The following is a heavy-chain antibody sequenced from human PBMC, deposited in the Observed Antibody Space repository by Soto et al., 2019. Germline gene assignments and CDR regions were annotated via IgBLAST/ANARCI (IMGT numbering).Heavy chain of an antibody. Sequence: SVKVSCKASGGTFSSYAISWVRQAPGQGLEWMGGIIPIFGTANYAQKFQGRVTITADKSTSTAYMELSSLRSEDTAVYYCARGWSGYYYDSSGYYRTRWFDPWGQGTLVTVSS. CDR2: IIPIFGTA. V-gene: IGHV1-69*06. CDR1: GGTFSSYA. J-gene: IGHJ5*02. D-gene: IGHD3-22*01. CDR3: ARGWSGYYYDSSGYYRTRWFDP.